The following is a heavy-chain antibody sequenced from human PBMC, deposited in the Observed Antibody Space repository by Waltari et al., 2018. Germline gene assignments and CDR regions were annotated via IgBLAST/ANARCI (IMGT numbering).Heavy chain of an antibody. J-gene: IGHJ4*02. D-gene: IGHD5-12*01. Sequence: QVQLVQSGAEVKKPGSSVKVSCKASGGTFSSYAISWVRQAPGQGLAWMGGIIPSLGTANYEQKFQGRVTITTDESTSTAYMELSSLRSEDTAVYYCARDSGDGYNYGVYYFDYWGQGTLVTVSS. CDR1: GGTFSSYA. CDR3: ARDSGDGYNYGVYYFDY. CDR2: IIPSLGTA. V-gene: IGHV1-69*05.